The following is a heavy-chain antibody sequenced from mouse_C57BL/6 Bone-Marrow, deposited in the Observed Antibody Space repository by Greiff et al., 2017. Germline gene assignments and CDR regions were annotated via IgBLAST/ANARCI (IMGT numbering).Heavy chain of an antibody. CDR3: SRRGWFAY. V-gene: IGHV13-2*01. CDR1: GFTFSNYR. CDR2: ISAKSDNNGA. D-gene: IGHD3-3*01. Sequence: VQLVETGGGLVRPGTSLKLSCITSGFTFSNYRMHWLSQTPGKRLEWIAVISAKSDNNGANYEESGKGRVAISRDDSKSSVYLEMNRLREEDTATYVCSRRGWFAYWGKGTLVTVSA. J-gene: IGHJ3*01.